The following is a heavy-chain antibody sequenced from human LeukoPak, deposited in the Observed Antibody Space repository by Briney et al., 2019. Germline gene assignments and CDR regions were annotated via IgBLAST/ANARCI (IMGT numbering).Heavy chain of an antibody. Sequence: PSETLSLTCTVSGGSISSYYWSWIRQPPGKGLEWIGYIYYSGSTYYNPSLKSRVTISVDTSKNQFSLKLSSVTAADTAVCYCAREVVPAAISATYSSGPYFDYWGQGTLVTVSS. CDR3: AREVVPAAISATYSSGPYFDY. J-gene: IGHJ4*02. D-gene: IGHD2-2*01. CDR2: IYYSGST. CDR1: GGSISSYY. V-gene: IGHV4-59*12.